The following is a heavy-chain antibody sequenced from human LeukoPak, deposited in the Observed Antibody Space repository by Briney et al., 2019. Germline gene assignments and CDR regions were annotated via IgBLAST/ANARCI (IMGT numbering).Heavy chain of an antibody. CDR3: AKGKTHDSSGYYFDY. CDR2: ISWNSGSI. V-gene: IGHV3-9*01. CDR1: GFTFDDYA. Sequence: GGSLRLSCAASGFTFDDYAMHWVRQAPGKGLEWVSGISWNSGSIGYADSVKGRFTISRDNAKNSLYLQMSSLRAEDTALYYCAKGKTHDSSGYYFDYWGQGTLVTVSS. J-gene: IGHJ4*02. D-gene: IGHD3-22*01.